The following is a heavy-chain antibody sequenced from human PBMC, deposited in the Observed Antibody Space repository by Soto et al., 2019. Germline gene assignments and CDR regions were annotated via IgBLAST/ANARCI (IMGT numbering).Heavy chain of an antibody. CDR1: GGSFSGYY. J-gene: IGHJ6*02. CDR2: INHSGST. D-gene: IGHD1-1*01. CDR3: ARAKLPTLSYYYYGMDV. Sequence: SETLSLTCAVYGGSFSGYYWSWIRQPPGKGLEWIGEINHSGSTNYNPSLKSRVTISVDTSKNQFSLKLSSVTAADTAVYYCARAKLPTLSYYYYGMDVWGQGTTVTVSS. V-gene: IGHV4-34*01.